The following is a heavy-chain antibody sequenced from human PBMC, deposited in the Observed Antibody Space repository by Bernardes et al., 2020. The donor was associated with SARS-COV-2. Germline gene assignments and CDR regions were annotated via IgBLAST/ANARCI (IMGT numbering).Heavy chain of an antibody. D-gene: IGHD2-21*01. CDR3: ARDQVGIWYFDL. CDR1: GFTVSSYY. J-gene: IGHJ2*01. V-gene: IGHV3-66*02. CDR2: IYSGGST. Sequence: GGSLRLSCAASGFTVSSYYMNWVRQAPGKGLEWVSTIYSGGSTHYADSVKGRFTISRDDSKNTLYLQMNNLRTEDTALYYCARDQVGIWYFDLWGRGTLVTVSS.